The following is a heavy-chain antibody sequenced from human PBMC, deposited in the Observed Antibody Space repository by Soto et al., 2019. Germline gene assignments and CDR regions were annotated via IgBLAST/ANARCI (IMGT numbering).Heavy chain of an antibody. Sequence: QLQLQESGSGLVKPSQTLSLTCAVSGGSISSGNSYAWSWIRQPPGKGLEWIGSISHTGRTSYNPSLKGRVTMSVDKCKSQLSLKLSSVTAADMAVYYCARAVAPYLGTGFDPWGQGSLVIVSS. CDR1: GGSISSGNSYA. D-gene: IGHD3-16*01. CDR3: ARAVAPYLGTGFDP. V-gene: IGHV4-30-2*01. CDR2: ISHTGRT. J-gene: IGHJ5*02.